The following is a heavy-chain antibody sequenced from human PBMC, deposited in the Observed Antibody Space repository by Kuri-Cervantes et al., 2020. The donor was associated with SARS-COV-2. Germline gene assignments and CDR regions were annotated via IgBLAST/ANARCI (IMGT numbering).Heavy chain of an antibody. CDR3: ARAPDDSSGVFDY. CDR2: ISYDGSNK. CDR1: GFTFSSYA. V-gene: IGHV3-30-3*01. D-gene: IGHD3-22*01. J-gene: IGHJ4*02. Sequence: GESLKISCAASGFTFSSYAMHWVRQAPGKGLEWVAVISYDGSNKYYADSVKGRFTISRDNSKNTPYLQMNSLRAEDTAVYYCARAPDDSSGVFDYWGQGTLVTVSS.